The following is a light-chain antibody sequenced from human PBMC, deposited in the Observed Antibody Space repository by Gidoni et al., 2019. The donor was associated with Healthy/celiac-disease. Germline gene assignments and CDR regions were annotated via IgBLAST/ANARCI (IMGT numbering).Light chain of an antibody. Sequence: DLQMTQSPSSLSASVGDRVTITCRASQSISSYLNLYQQKPGKAPKLLIYAASSLQSGVPSRFSGSGSGTDFTLTISRLQPEDSATYYCQQSYSTLGFGGGTKVEIK. V-gene: IGKV1-39*01. CDR2: AAS. CDR1: QSISSY. J-gene: IGKJ4*01. CDR3: QQSYSTLG.